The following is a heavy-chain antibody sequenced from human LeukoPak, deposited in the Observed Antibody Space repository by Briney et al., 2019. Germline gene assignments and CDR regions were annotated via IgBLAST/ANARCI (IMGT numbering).Heavy chain of an antibody. D-gene: IGHD3-9*01. CDR1: GDYITTTNYY. CDR2: VFYSGTT. J-gene: IGHJ4*02. V-gene: IGHV4-39*01. CDR3: ARRSRLYRHETTGYHDS. Sequence: SETLSLTCNVSGDYITTTNYYWAWIRQPPGKGLEWLASVFYSGTTYYNPSLKSRVTISMDTSRKQISLRLTSVTATDTAIYYCARRSRLYRHETTGYHDSWGQGTLVTVSS.